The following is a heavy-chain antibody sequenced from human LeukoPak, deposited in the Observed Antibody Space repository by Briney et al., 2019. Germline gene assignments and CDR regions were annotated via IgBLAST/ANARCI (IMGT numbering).Heavy chain of an antibody. CDR1: GYTFTDYY. Sequence: ASVKVSCKASGYTFTDYYIHWVRQAPGQGLEWMGWINPNSGGTNSAQKFQGRVTMTRDTSISTAYMELSSLRSDDTAVYYCAVLAQLTDYWGQGTLVTVSS. CDR2: INPNSGGT. J-gene: IGHJ4*02. D-gene: IGHD1-1*01. CDR3: AVLAQLTDY. V-gene: IGHV1-2*02.